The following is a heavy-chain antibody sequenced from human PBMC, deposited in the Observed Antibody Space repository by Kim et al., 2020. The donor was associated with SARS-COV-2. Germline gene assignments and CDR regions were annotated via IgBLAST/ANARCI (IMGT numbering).Heavy chain of an antibody. J-gene: IGHJ5*02. CDR3: ARGGIVAAAFWSYWFDP. D-gene: IGHD6-13*01. CDR1: GFTFSSYS. Sequence: GGSLRLSCAASGFTFSSYSMNWVRQAPGKGLEWVSYISSSSSTIYYADSVKGRFTISRDNAKNSLYLQMNSLRDEDTAVYYCARGGIVAAAFWSYWFDPWGQGTLVTVSS. V-gene: IGHV3-48*02. CDR2: ISSSSSTI.